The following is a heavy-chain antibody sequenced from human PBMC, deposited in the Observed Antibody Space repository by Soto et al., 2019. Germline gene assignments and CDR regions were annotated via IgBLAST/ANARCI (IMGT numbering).Heavy chain of an antibody. Sequence: SETLSLTCTVSGGSISSSSYYCGWIRQPPGKGLEWIGSIYYSGSTYYNPSLKSRVTISVDTSKNQFSLKLSSVTAADTAVYYCARHDGSYYPVDYWGQGTLVTSPQ. CDR3: ARHDGSYYPVDY. CDR1: GGSISSSSYY. CDR2: IYYSGST. J-gene: IGHJ4*02. D-gene: IGHD1-26*01. V-gene: IGHV4-39*01.